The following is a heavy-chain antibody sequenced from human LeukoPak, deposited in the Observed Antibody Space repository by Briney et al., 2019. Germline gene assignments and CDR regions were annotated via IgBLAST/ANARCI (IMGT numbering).Heavy chain of an antibody. Sequence: SETLSLTCTVSGGSISSSSYYWGWIRQPPGKGLEWIGSIYYSGSTYYNPSLKSRVTISVDTSKNQFSLQLNSVTPEDTAVYYCARDQEAYFDYWGQGTLVTVSS. J-gene: IGHJ4*02. V-gene: IGHV4-39*07. CDR1: GGSISSSSYY. CDR2: IYYSGST. CDR3: ARDQEAYFDY.